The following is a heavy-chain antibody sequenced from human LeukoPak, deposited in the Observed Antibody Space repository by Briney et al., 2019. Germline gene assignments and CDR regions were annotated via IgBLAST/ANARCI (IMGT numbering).Heavy chain of an antibody. D-gene: IGHD2-15*01. CDR1: GFTFSSYA. V-gene: IGHV3-23*01. Sequence: GGSLRLSCAASGFTFSSYAMGWVRQAPGKGLEWVSSIGGSGGGTYYADSVKGRFTISRDNSKNTLYLQMNSLRAEDTAVYYCAKSQSHFVVVVAAITPEYWGQGTLVTVSS. J-gene: IGHJ4*02. CDR3: AKSQSHFVVVVAAITPEY. CDR2: IGGSGGGT.